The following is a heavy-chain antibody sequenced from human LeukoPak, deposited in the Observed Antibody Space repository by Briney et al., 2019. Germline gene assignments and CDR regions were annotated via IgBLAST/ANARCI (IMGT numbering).Heavy chain of an antibody. J-gene: IGHJ4*02. CDR3: ARADSSGSFDY. D-gene: IGHD6-19*01. CDR1: GGSISSYY. CDR2: IYYSGST. V-gene: IGHV4-59*01. Sequence: KPSETLSLTCTVYGGSISSYYWSWIRQPPGKGLEWIGYIYYSGSTNYNPSLKSRVTISVDTSKNQFSLKLSSVTAADTAVYYCARADSSGSFDYWGQGTLVTVSS.